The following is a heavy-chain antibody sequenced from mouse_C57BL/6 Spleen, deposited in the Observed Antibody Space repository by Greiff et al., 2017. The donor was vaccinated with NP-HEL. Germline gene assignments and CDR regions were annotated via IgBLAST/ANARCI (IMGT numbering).Heavy chain of an antibody. V-gene: IGHV3-6*01. CDR2: ISYDGSN. J-gene: IGHJ2*01. CDR1: GYSITSGYY. Sequence: EVKLQESGPGLVKPSQSLSLTCSVTGYSITSGYYWNWIRQFPGNKLEWMGYISYDGSNNYNPSLKNRISITRDTSKNQFFLKLNSVTTEDTATYYCARRDSNYDFDYWGQGTTLTVSS. D-gene: IGHD2-5*01. CDR3: ARRDSNYDFDY.